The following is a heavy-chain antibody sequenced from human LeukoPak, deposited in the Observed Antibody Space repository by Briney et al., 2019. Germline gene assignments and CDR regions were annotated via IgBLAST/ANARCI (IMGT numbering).Heavy chain of an antibody. Sequence: GGSLRLSCAGAGFTFSTHGMNWVRQAPGKGLEWVSTISGNGGDTYYADSVKGRFTVSRDNSKNTLYLQMNSLRADDTAIYYCAKGAYHDDWGQGTLVTVSS. V-gene: IGHV3-23*01. CDR3: AKGAYHDD. D-gene: IGHD3-3*01. CDR2: ISGNGGDT. J-gene: IGHJ4*02. CDR1: GFTFSTHG.